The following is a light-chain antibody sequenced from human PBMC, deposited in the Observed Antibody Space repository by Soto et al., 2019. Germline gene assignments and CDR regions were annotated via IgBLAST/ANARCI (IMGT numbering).Light chain of an antibody. CDR2: EVS. CDR3: SSYTTTGTLV. Sequence: ALTQPASVSGSPGQSITISCTGTSSDVGGYNYVSWYQHHPGKAPKLMIYEVSNRPSGVSNRFSGSKSGNTASLTISGLQAEDEADYYCSSYTTTGTLVFGTGTKVTVL. CDR1: SSDVGGYNY. J-gene: IGLJ1*01. V-gene: IGLV2-14*01.